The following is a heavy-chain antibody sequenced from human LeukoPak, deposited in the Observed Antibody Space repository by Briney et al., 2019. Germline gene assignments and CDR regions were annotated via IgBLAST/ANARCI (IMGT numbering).Heavy chain of an antibody. Sequence: GGSLRLSCAASGFTFSNYWMSWVRQAPGKGLEWLANIKQDGSEKYYVDSVKGRFTISRDNAKNSLYLQMNSLRAEDTAVYYCARDKIVGATHFDYWGQGTLVTVSS. CDR1: GFTFSNYW. D-gene: IGHD1-26*01. CDR2: IKQDGSEK. J-gene: IGHJ4*02. V-gene: IGHV3-7*01. CDR3: ARDKIVGATHFDY.